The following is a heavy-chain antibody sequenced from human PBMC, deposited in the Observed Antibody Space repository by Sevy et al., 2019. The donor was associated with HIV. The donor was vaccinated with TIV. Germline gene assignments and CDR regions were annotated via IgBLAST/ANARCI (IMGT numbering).Heavy chain of an antibody. J-gene: IGHJ3*01. Sequence: GGSLRLSCVASGFTFSDYAMSWVRQPPGKGLEWVSSMNWKGDNTGYADSLKGRFTISRDITKNSLFLQINSLRVEDTALYYCARNTYYYDSTGYGAFDLWGQGTMVTVSS. CDR2: MNWKGDNT. V-gene: IGHV3-20*04. CDR3: ARNTYYYDSTGYGAFDL. D-gene: IGHD3-22*01. CDR1: GFTFSDYA.